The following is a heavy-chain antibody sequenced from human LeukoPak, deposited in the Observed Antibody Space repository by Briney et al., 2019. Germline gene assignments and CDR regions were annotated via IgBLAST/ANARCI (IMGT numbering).Heavy chain of an antibody. V-gene: IGHV3-15*01. J-gene: IGHJ3*02. CDR3: TTNDAFDI. Sequence: PGGSLRLSCAASGFTFSSYEMNWVRQAPGKGLEWVGRITTKTDGGTTHYAAPVKGRFTISRDDSKHTLYLQMNSLKTGDTAVYYCTTNDAFDIWGQGTKVTVSS. CDR1: GFTFSSYE. CDR2: ITTKTDGGTT.